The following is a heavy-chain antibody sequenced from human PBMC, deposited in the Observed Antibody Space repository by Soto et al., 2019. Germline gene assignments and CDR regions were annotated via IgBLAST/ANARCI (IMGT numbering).Heavy chain of an antibody. V-gene: IGHV1-69*01. J-gene: IGHJ6*02. Sequence: QVQLVQSGAEVKKPGSSVTVSCKASGGTFSSYAISWVRQAPGQGLEWMGGIIPIFGTANYAQKFQGRVTITADESTSTAYMELSSLRSEDTAVYYCARAGGYYYYYGMDVWGQGTTVTVSS. CDR2: IIPIFGTA. CDR3: ARAGGYYYYYGMDV. D-gene: IGHD1-26*01. CDR1: GGTFSSYA.